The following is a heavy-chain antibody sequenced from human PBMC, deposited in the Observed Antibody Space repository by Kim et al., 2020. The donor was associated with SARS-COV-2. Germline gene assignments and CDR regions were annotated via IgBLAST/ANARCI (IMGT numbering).Heavy chain of an antibody. CDR2: IYYSGST. D-gene: IGHD3-16*02. Sequence: SETLSLTCTVSGGSISSYYWSWIRQPPGKGLEWIGYIYYSGSTNYNPSLKSRVTISVDTSKNQFSLKLSSVTAADTAVYYCARASTFGGVIAAIDYWGQGTLVTVSS. J-gene: IGHJ4*02. CDR3: ARASTFGGVIAAIDY. V-gene: IGHV4-59*01. CDR1: GGSISSYY.